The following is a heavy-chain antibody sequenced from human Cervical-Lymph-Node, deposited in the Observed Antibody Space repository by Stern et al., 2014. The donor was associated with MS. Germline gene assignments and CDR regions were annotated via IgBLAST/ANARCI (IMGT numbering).Heavy chain of an antibody. CDR1: GYTFTHYH. Sequence: QVQLVQSGAEVKKPGASVNVSCKASGYTFTHYHIHWVRQAPGQGLEWMAMINPSGGSTTYGQKFHGRLTVTRDTSTSTVYMELRSLRSDDTALYYCERDMVDADKWFDPWGQGTLVTVSS. CDR3: ERDMVDADKWFDP. D-gene: IGHD2-15*01. V-gene: IGHV1-46*01. CDR2: INPSGGST. J-gene: IGHJ5*02.